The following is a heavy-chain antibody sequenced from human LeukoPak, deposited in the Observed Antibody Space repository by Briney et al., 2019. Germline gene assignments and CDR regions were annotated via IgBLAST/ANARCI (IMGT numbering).Heavy chain of an antibody. D-gene: IGHD3-3*01. J-gene: IGHJ4*02. Sequence: GASVKVSCKASGYTFTSYCMHWVRQAPGQGLEWMGIINPSGGSTSYPQKFQGRVTMIRVTSTSTVYLELSSLRSENTAVYYCARGGDTYYDFWSGVYYFDYWGQGTLVTVSS. CDR1: GYTFTSYC. CDR2: INPSGGST. V-gene: IGHV1-46*01. CDR3: ARGGDTYYDFWSGVYYFDY.